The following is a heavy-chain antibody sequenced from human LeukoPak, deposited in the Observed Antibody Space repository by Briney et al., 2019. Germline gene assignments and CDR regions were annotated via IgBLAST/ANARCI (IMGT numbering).Heavy chain of an antibody. CDR2: IYHSGST. CDR3: ARDHPTVTKA. D-gene: IGHD4-11*01. J-gene: IGHJ5*02. V-gene: IGHV4-38-2*02. Sequence: PSXXLSLTCTVSGYSISSGYYWGWIRPPPGKGLEWIGSIYHSGSTYYNPSLKSRVTISVDTSKNQFSLKLSSVTAADTAVYYCARDHPTVTKAWGQGTLVTVSS. CDR1: GYSISSGYY.